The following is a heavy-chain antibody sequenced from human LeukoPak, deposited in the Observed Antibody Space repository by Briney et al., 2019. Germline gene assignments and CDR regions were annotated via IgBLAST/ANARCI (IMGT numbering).Heavy chain of an antibody. CDR2: ISWNSDTI. J-gene: IGHJ4*02. D-gene: IGHD5-12*01. CDR3: ATNGGGDSGYGNFDY. Sequence: PGGTLRLSCEASGFSFSIYGMSWVRQVPGKGLEWVSGISWNSDTIGYADSVKGRFTISRDNAKNSLYLQMNSLRAEDTAFYYCATNGGGDSGYGNFDYWGQGTLVTVSS. CDR1: GFSFSIYG. V-gene: IGHV3-9*01.